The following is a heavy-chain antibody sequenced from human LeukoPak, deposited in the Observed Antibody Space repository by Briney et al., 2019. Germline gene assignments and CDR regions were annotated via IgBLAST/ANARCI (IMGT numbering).Heavy chain of an antibody. J-gene: IGHJ4*02. Sequence: ASLKVSCQVSGYPLTELTIHGVRQPPEKGLQWMGGLYTENGAPISAQNSQGRITVTENTSTDTAYMELSGLPSDDPLRFYCPAVVLDTGTVATTVFKYWGQGTLVTFS. CDR2: LYTENGAP. CDR3: PAVVLDTGTVATTVFKY. D-gene: IGHD2/OR15-2a*01. V-gene: IGHV1-24*01. CDR1: GYPLTELT.